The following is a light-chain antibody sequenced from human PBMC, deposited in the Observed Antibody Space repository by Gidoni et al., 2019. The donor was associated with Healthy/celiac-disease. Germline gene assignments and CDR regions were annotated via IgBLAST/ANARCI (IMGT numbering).Light chain of an antibody. J-gene: IGLJ2*01. Sequence: QSALTQPASVSGPTGESITISCTGNSSAVGGYNYVSWSQQHPGKAPKLMIYEVSNRPSGVSNRFSGSKSGNTASLTISGLQAEDEADYYCSSYTSSSTRVFGGGTKLTVL. CDR3: SSYTSSSTRV. CDR1: SSAVGGYNY. V-gene: IGLV2-14*01. CDR2: EVS.